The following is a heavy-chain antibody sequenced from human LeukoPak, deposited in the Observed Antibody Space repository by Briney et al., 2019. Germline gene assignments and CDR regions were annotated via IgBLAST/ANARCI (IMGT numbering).Heavy chain of an antibody. CDR2: LYYTVTT. D-gene: IGHD1-26*01. J-gene: IGHJ4*02. Sequence: PPETLSLTCTVSGRSIINSSYFWGWIRHPPGKGLEWIGCLYYTVTTSYNPSLKSRAPITVDTSTNQIFLTLKSVTAADTATYYCARLSVLQIVGDPDYWGQRNLVTVSS. V-gene: IGHV4-39*01. CDR3: ARLSVLQIVGDPDY. CDR1: GRSIINSSYF.